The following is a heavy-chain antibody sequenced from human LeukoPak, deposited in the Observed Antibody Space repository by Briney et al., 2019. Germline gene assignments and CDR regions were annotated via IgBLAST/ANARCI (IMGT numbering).Heavy chain of an antibody. CDR3: ARDTRPGGFTMVRGVIRFDY. Sequence: GGSLRLSCAASGFIFSSYWMHWVRHAPGKGLAWVSRINTDGSSTSYADSVKGRFTISRDNAKNSLYLQMNSLRAEDTAVYYCARDTRPGGFTMVRGVIRFDYWGQGTLVTVSS. J-gene: IGHJ4*02. D-gene: IGHD3-10*01. CDR1: GFIFSSYW. V-gene: IGHV3-74*01. CDR2: INTDGSST.